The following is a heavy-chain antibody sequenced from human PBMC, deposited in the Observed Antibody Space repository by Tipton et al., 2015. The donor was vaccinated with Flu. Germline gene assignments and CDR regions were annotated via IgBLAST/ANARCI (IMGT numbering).Heavy chain of an antibody. CDR1: GTSISSGTSY. D-gene: IGHD6-19*01. J-gene: IGHJ3*02. CDR3: ATHRTAVADPSQAEAFDM. Sequence: TLSPTCTVPGTSISSGTSYWSWIRQSAGEGPEWIGHIYSSGDSRYNPSLQSRVNISIDTSRNQFSLKMTSLTAADTALYYCATHRTAVADPSQAEAFDMWCHWTKGTVSS. CDR2: IYSSGDS. V-gene: IGHV4-61*09.